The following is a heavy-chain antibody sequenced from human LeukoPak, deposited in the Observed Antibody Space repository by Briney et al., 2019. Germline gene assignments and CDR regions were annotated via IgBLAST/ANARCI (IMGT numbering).Heavy chain of an antibody. CDR2: IASDGSHT. CDR1: GFTFSTYF. V-gene: IGHV3-30-3*01. J-gene: IGHJ3*02. D-gene: IGHD3-10*01. CDR3: ARERQDTIVHSGAFDI. Sequence: GRSLRLSCAASGFTFSTYFMHWVRQAPGKELEWVAVIASDGSHTFYVESVKGRFTISRDNSKNTLYLQMNSLRAEDTAVYFCARERQDTIVHSGAFDIWGQGTMVTVSS.